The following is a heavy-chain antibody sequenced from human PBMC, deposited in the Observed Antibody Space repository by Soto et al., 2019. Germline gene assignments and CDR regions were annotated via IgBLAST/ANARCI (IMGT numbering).Heavy chain of an antibody. CDR1: GFTFRSYA. CDR2: ISYDGSNK. Sequence: QVQLVESGGGVVQPGRSLRLSCAASGFTFRSYAMHWVRQAPGKGLEWVAVISYDGSNKYYADSVKGRFTISRDNSKNTLYLQMNSLRAEDTAVYYCARDFGGPRLSYWGQGTLVTVSS. V-gene: IGHV3-30-3*01. J-gene: IGHJ4*02. CDR3: ARDFGGPRLSY. D-gene: IGHD3-10*01.